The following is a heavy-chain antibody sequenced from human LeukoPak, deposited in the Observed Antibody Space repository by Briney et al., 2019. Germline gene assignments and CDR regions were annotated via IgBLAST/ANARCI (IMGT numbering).Heavy chain of an antibody. J-gene: IGHJ6*03. Sequence: SETLSLTCTVSGGSINNYYWSWIRQTPGKGLEWIGYIDHSGSTNYNPSLKSRVTISVDTSKNQFSLKLSSVTAADTAVYYCARDADYGDQYYMDVWGKGTTVTISS. CDR2: IDHSGST. D-gene: IGHD4-17*01. V-gene: IGHV4-59*01. CDR1: GGSINNYY. CDR3: ARDADYGDQYYMDV.